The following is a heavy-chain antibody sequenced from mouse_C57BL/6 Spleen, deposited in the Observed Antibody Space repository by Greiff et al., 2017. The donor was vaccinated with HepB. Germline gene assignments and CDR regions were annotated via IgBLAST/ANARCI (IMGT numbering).Heavy chain of an antibody. D-gene: IGHD2-5*01. Sequence: QVQLQQPGAELVKPGASVKVSCKASGYTFTSYWMHWVKQRPGQGLEWIGRIHPSDSDTNYNQKFKGKDTLTVDKSSSTAYMQLSSLTSEDSAVYYCAIDYSNYVRAMDYWGQGTSVTVSS. J-gene: IGHJ4*01. CDR1: GYTFTSYW. CDR3: AIDYSNYVRAMDY. CDR2: IHPSDSDT. V-gene: IGHV1-74*01.